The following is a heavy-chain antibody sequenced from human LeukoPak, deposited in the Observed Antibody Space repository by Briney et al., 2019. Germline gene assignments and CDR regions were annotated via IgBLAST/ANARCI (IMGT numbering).Heavy chain of an antibody. Sequence: GGSLRLSCAASGLTFSSYGMHWVRQAPGKGLEWVAFIRYDETNRFYVDSVKGRFTISRDTSKNTLYLQMSSLRAEDTAVYYCAKDIYSGYDYYMDVWGKGTTVTVSS. CDR3: AKDIYSGYDYYMDV. D-gene: IGHD5-12*01. CDR2: IRYDETNR. CDR1: GLTFSSYG. V-gene: IGHV3-30*02. J-gene: IGHJ6*03.